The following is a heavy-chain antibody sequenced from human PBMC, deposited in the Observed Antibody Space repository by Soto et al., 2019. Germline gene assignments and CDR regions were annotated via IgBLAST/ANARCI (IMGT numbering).Heavy chain of an antibody. Sequence: EVQLVESGGGLVKPGGSLRLSCAASGFTFSSYSMNWVRQAPGKGLELVSSISSSSSYIYYADSVRGRFTISRDNANNSLYLQMNSLRAEETAVYYCAREAAGIRYFDYCGHGALVTVSS. CDR3: AREAAGIRYFDY. CDR1: GFTFSSYS. D-gene: IGHD6-13*01. J-gene: IGHJ4*01. V-gene: IGHV3-21*01. CDR2: ISSSSSYI.